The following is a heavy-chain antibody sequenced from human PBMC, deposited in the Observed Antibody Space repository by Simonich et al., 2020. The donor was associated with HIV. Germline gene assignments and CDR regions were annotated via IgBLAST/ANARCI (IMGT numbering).Heavy chain of an antibody. CDR1: GFTFSSYG. CDR3: ARDLGKPLGYSYGYFDY. CDR2: IWYDGSNK. D-gene: IGHD5-18*01. Sequence: QVQLVESGGGVVQPGRSLRLSCAASGFTFSSYGMHWVRQAPGKGLEGGAVIWYDGSNKYNADSVKGRFTISRDNSKNTLYRQMNSLRAEDTAVYYCARDLGKPLGYSYGYFDYWGQGTLVTVSS. J-gene: IGHJ4*02. V-gene: IGHV3-33*01.